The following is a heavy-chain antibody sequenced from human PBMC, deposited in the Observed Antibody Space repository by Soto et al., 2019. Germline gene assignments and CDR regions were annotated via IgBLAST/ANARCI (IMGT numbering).Heavy chain of an antibody. D-gene: IGHD7-27*01. CDR3: ARSQMAKTGPYFDF. V-gene: IGHV4-31*03. Sequence: SETLSLTCTLSEGSISIGGYCWTWIRLHPVRGLEWIGYIHDSGSSFYLPSLKSRVTILLETSKNQFSLNLRSVTAADTAVYYCARSQMAKTGPYFDFWGHGTLVTVSS. CDR1: EGSISIGGYC. J-gene: IGHJ4*01. CDR2: IHDSGSS.